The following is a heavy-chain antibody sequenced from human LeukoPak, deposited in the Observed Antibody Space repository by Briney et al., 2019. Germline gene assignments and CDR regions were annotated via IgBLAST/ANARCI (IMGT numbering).Heavy chain of an antibody. CDR3: ARGLSPRINMVRGVRPPFRGVFDY. CDR2: INHSGST. CDR1: GGSFSGYY. D-gene: IGHD3-10*01. Sequence: SGTLSLTCAVYGGSFSGYYWSWIRQPPGKGLEWIGEINHSGSTNYNPSLKSRVTLSVDTSKNQFSLKLSSVTAADTAVYYCARGLSPRINMVRGVRPPFRGVFDYWGQGTLVT. V-gene: IGHV4-34*01. J-gene: IGHJ4*02.